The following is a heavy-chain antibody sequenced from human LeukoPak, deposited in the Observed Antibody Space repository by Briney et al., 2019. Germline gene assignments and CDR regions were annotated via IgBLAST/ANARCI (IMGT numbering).Heavy chain of an antibody. CDR3: ARGDGRDGYKRKLDY. Sequence: PSETLSLTCAVYSGSFSGYYWSWIRQPPGKGLEWIGEINHSGSTSHNPSLKSRVTISVDTSKNQFSLKLTSVTAADTALYYCARGDGRDGYKRKLDYWGQGTLVTVSS. D-gene: IGHD5-24*01. V-gene: IGHV4-34*01. J-gene: IGHJ4*02. CDR1: SGSFSGYY. CDR2: INHSGST.